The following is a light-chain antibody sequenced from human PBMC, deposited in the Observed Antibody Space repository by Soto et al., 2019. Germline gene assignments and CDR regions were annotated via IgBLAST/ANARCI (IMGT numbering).Light chain of an antibody. CDR3: QQFNSYPIT. J-gene: IGKJ5*01. Sequence: AIQLTQSPSSLSASVGDRVTISCRASQDVRGALAWYQQKPGTAPKILIYDVSVLESGVPTRFSGSGSGTDFTLTITSLQPVDFATYHCQQFNSYPITFGQGTRLEIK. CDR2: DVS. V-gene: IGKV1-13*02. CDR1: QDVRGA.